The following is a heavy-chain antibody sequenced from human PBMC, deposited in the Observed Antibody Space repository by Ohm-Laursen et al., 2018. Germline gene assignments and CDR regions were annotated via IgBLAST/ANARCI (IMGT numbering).Heavy chain of an antibody. CDR3: ARQVPAATRGRFDN. CDR2: TFHNGNA. CDR1: GGSISGYY. J-gene: IGHJ5*02. V-gene: IGHV4-59*07. Sequence: SDTLSLTCIVSGGSISGYYWSWIRQPPGRGLEWIAYTFHNGNAVYNPSLKNRVTISVDTSRNQFSLKLSSVTASDTAVYYCARQVPAATRGRFDNWGQGTLVTVSS. D-gene: IGHD2-2*01.